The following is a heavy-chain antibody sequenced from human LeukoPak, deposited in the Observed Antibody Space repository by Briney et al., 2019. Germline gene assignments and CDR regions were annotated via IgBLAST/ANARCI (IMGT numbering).Heavy chain of an antibody. CDR3: ARNFGSGSFLDY. Sequence: GGSLRLSCTASGFTFSGYSMNWVRQAPRKGLEWVAYITTSSTTIYYADSVRGRFTISRDNARNSLYLQMNGLRAEDSAAYYCARNFGSGSFLDYWGQGILVTVSS. CDR2: ITTSSTTI. CDR1: GFTFSGYS. J-gene: IGHJ4*02. V-gene: IGHV3-48*01. D-gene: IGHD3-10*01.